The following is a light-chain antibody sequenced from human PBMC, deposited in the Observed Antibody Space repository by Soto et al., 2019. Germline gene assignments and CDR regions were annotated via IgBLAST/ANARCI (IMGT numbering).Light chain of an antibody. CDR2: GAS. CDR1: QNVNNNY. Sequence: ENVLTQSPGTLSLSPGERATLSCRASQNVNNNYLAWYQQKPGQAPRLLIYGASRRATDIPDRFSGSGSGTDFTLTISRLEPEDSAVYSCQQYGSAPLTFGGGTKVEIK. J-gene: IGKJ4*01. CDR3: QQYGSAPLT. V-gene: IGKV3-20*01.